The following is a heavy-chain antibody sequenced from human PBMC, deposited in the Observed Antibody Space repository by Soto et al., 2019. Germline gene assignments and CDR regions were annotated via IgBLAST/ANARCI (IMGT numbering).Heavy chain of an antibody. CDR2: IYYSGST. Sequence: PSETLSLTCTVSGGSISSYYWSWIRQPPGKGLEWIGYIYYSGSTNYNPSLKSRVTISVDTSKNQFSLKLSSVTAADTAVYYCASADYDFWSGYYSFDYWGQGTLVTVSS. J-gene: IGHJ4*02. CDR1: GGSISSYY. CDR3: ASADYDFWSGYYSFDY. V-gene: IGHV4-59*12. D-gene: IGHD3-3*01.